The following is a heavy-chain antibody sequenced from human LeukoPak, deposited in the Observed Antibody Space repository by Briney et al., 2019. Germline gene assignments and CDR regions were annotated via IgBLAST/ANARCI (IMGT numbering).Heavy chain of an antibody. CDR1: GYTFTSYD. J-gene: IGHJ6*03. D-gene: IGHD1-26*01. CDR3: ARGRVVEWELPNYYYYMDV. V-gene: IGHV1-8*03. Sequence: ASVKVSCKASGYTFTSYDINWVRQATGQGLEWMGWMNPNSGNTGYAQKFQGRVTITRNTSISAAYMELSSLRSEDTAVYYCARGRVVEWELPNYYYYMDVWGKGTTVTVSS. CDR2: MNPNSGNT.